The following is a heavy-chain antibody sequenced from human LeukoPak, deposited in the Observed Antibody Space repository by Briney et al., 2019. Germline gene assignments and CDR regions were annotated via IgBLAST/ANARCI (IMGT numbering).Heavy chain of an antibody. J-gene: IGHJ5*02. CDR2: NNPDSDVT. CDR1: GYTFTYYY. V-gene: IGHV1-2*02. Sequence: ASVKVSCKASGYTFTYYYIHWMRQAPGHGLEWMGWNNPDSDVTSYAQKFQGRVTMTRDTSISTVYVELSRLRSDDTAVYYCARSDSYTWFDPWGQGTLVTVSS. D-gene: IGHD2-15*01. CDR3: ARSDSYTWFDP.